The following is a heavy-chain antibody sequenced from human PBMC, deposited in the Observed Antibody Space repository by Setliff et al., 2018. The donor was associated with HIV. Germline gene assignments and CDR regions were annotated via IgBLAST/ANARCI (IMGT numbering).Heavy chain of an antibody. Sequence: GASVKVSCKASGYIFTSYAISWVRQAPGQGLEWMGWISAYNGNTNYAQKFQGRVTMTTDIATSTAYMELRSLRSDDTAVYYCARGAVSYYFDYWGQGTLVTVS. CDR2: ISAYNGNT. J-gene: IGHJ4*02. D-gene: IGHD3-16*01. V-gene: IGHV1-18*01. CDR1: GYIFTSYA. CDR3: ARGAVSYYFDY.